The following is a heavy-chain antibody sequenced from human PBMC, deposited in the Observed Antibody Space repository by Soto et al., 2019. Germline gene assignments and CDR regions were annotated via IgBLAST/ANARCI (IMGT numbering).Heavy chain of an antibody. CDR3: GSYRDWFDP. J-gene: IGHJ5*02. Sequence: GGSLRLSCAASGFTFSYYGMRWVRQAPGKGLEWVAVIFNDGTKKYYADSVKGRFTISRDNSKNTLYLQMNSLRIEDTAVYYCGSYRDWFDPWGQGTLVTVSS. V-gene: IGHV3-30*03. CDR2: IFNDGTKK. CDR1: GFTFSYYG.